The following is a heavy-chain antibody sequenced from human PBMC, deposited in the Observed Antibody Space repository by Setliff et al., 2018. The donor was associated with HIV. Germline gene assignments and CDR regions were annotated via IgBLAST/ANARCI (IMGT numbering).Heavy chain of an antibody. Sequence: ASVKLSCKASGYTFTSYDINWVRQATGQGLEWMGWMNPNSGNTGYAQKFQGRVTITRNTSISTAYMELSSLRSEDTAVYYCARGDSNDYVWGSYMRAYYYYGMDVWGQGTTVTVSS. CDR3: ARGDSNDYVWGSYMRAYYYYGMDV. J-gene: IGHJ6*02. V-gene: IGHV1-8*03. CDR2: MNPNSGNT. CDR1: GYTFTSYD. D-gene: IGHD3-16*01.